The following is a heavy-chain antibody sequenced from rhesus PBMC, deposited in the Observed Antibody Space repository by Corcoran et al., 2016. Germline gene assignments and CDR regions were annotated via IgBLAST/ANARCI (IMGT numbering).Heavy chain of an antibody. CDR1: GYSISSGYY. CDR3: ARGMQGGGWYADVSLDV. Sequence: QVQLQESGPGLVKPSETLSLTCAVSGYSISSGYYWNWIRQPPGKGLEWIGSIYGSGGSNSLNPALKSRVPLSVDTSKNQFSLRLSSVTAAATAVYYCARGMQGGGWYADVSLDVWGRGVLVTVSS. V-gene: IGHV4S14*01. D-gene: IGHD6-31*01. CDR2: IYGSGGSN. J-gene: IGHJ5-2*02.